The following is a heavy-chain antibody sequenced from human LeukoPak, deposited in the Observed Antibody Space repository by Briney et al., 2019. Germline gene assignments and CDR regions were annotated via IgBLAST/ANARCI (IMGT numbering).Heavy chain of an antibody. Sequence: SETLSLTCTVSGGSISSYYWSWIRQPPGKGLEWIGYTYYSGSTNYNPSLKSRVTISVDTSKNQFSLKLSSVTAADTAVYYCARVGFREPAFDYWGQGTLVTVSS. V-gene: IGHV4-59*01. CDR2: TYYSGST. CDR3: ARVGFREPAFDY. D-gene: IGHD3-10*01. J-gene: IGHJ4*02. CDR1: GGSISSYY.